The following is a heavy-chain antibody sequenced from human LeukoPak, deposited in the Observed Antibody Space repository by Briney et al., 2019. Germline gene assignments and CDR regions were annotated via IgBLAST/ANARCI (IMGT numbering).Heavy chain of an antibody. D-gene: IGHD4-17*01. Sequence: GGSQRLSCAASGFTFSRYWMHWIRQAPGEGLIWVSRISNDGSDTSYADSVKGRFTISRDNAKNTLYLQMNSPRAEDTAVYYCTVITDYYFVYWGQGNLVTVSS. CDR1: GFTFSRYW. CDR3: TVITDYYFVY. CDR2: ISNDGSDT. J-gene: IGHJ4*02. V-gene: IGHV3-74*01.